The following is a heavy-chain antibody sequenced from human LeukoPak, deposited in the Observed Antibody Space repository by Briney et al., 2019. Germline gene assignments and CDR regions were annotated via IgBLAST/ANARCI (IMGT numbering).Heavy chain of an antibody. CDR3: ACRPGSDNYYAVFDY. CDR1: GLTFSSHW. J-gene: IGHJ4*02. D-gene: IGHD3-22*01. CDR2: IKQDGSEK. Sequence: GGSLRLSCEGSGLTFSSHWMTWVRQAPGKGLEWVANIKQDGSEKYYVDSVEGRFTISRDNAKNSLYLQMNSLRVEDTAVYYCACRPGSDNYYAVFDYWGQGTQVTVSS. V-gene: IGHV3-7*01.